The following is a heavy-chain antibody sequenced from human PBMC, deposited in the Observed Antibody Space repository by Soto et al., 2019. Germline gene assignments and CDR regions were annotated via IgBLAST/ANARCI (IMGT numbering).Heavy chain of an antibody. Sequence: QITLKESGPTLVKPTQTLTLTCTFSGFSLSSTRMAVGWIRQPPGKALEWLALIYWDDDKRYSPFLKSRLTITKDTSKNQVVLTMSNMDPVDTARYYCAHIVVAGLGYYFDYWCQGTLVTGSS. D-gene: IGHD6-19*01. J-gene: IGHJ4*02. V-gene: IGHV2-5*02. CDR3: AHIVVAGLGYYFDY. CDR1: GFSLSSTRMA. CDR2: IYWDDDK.